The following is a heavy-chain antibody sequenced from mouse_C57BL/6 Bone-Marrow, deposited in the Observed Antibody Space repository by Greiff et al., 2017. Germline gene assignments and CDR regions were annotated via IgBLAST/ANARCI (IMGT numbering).Heavy chain of an antibody. CDR3: ARPMDY. CDR1: GYTFTDYG. J-gene: IGHJ4*01. Sequence: EVHLVESGGGLVQPGGSLKLSCAASGYTFTDYGRAWVRQAPRKGPEWVAFISNLAYSIYYADTVTGRFTSTRENAKNTLYLEMSSVRSEDTAMYYCARPMDYWCRGTSVTVSA. V-gene: IGHV5-15*01. CDR2: ISNLAYSI.